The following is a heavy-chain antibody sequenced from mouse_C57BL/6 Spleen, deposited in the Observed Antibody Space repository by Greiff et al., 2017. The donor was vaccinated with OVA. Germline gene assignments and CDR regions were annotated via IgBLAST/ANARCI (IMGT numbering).Heavy chain of an antibody. Sequence: VQLVESGPELVKPGASVKISCKASGYAFSSSWMNWVKQRPGKGLEWIGRIYPGDGDTNYNGKFKGKATLTADKSSSTAYMQLSSLTSEDSAVYFCARSNGYYLYAMDYWGQGTSVTVSS. CDR3: ARSNGYYLYAMDY. CDR1: GYAFSSSW. CDR2: IYPGDGDT. D-gene: IGHD2-3*01. V-gene: IGHV1-82*01. J-gene: IGHJ4*01.